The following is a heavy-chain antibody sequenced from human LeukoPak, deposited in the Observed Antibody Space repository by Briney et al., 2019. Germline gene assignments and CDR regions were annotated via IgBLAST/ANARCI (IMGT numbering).Heavy chain of an antibody. CDR1: GFTVSSNY. D-gene: IGHD6-13*01. J-gene: IGHJ4*02. CDR3: AKDPPKKKQLVRLHYFDY. CDR2: IYSGGST. Sequence: GGSLRLSCAASGFTVSSNYMSWVRQAPGKGLEWVSVIYSGGSTYYADSVKGRFTISRDNSKNTLYLQMNSLRAEDTAVYYCAKDPPKKKQLVRLHYFDYWGQETLVPVSS. V-gene: IGHV3-66*01.